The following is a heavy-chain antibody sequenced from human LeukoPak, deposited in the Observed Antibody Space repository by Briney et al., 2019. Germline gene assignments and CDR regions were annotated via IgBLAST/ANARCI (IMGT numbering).Heavy chain of an antibody. CDR3: ARAGYYGSGSYYEVPSAFDY. J-gene: IGHJ4*02. CDR1: GFTLSSYE. V-gene: IGHV3-48*03. Sequence: GGSLRLSCAASGFTLSSYEMNWVRQAPGKGLEWVSYISSSGSTIYYADSVKGRFTISRDNAKNSLYLQMNSLRAEDTAVYYCARAGYYGSGSYYEVPSAFDYWGQGTLVTVSS. D-gene: IGHD3-10*01. CDR2: ISSSGSTI.